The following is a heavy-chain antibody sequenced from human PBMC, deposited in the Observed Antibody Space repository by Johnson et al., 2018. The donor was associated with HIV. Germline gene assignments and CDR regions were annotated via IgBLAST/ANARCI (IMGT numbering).Heavy chain of an antibody. CDR2: ISFDGSNE. CDR3: AKVPRGGAFDI. V-gene: IGHV3-30*04. CDR1: GLSFSDYG. D-gene: IGHD1-1*01. Sequence: QVQVVESGGGVVQPGRSVRLSCAASGLSFSDYGMHWVRQAPGKGLEWVAVISFDGSNEYYTDSVKGRFTISRDNSMHTMYLQMNSLRAEDTAVYYCAKVPRGGAFDIWGQGTMVTVSS. J-gene: IGHJ3*02.